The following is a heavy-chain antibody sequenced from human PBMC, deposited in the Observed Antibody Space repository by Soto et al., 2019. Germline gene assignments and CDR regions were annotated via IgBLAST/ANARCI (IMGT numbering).Heavy chain of an antibody. CDR3: ARENGPGYYSDSSRANWFDP. V-gene: IGHV1-18*04. CDR2: ISAYNGNT. CDR1: RYTYTGYG. J-gene: IGHJ5*02. Sequence: ASVRGSCKASRYTYTGYGISSVRQDTGKGLEWMGWISAYNGNTNYAQKLQGRVTMTTDTSTSTAYMELRSLRSDDTAVYYCARENGPGYYSDSSRANWFDPVGQGTLVTV. D-gene: IGHD3-22*01.